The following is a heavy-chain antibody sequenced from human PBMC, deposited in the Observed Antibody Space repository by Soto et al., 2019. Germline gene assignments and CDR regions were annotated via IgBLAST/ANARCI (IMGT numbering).Heavy chain of an antibody. CDR2: ISYDGSKE. CDR1: GFTFSSYG. CDR3: AKDLKGYYGSGTAH. Sequence: PGGSLRLSCVASGFTFSSYGMHWVRQAPGKGPEWVAVISYDGSKEYYEDSVKGRFTISRDNSKDTLYLQMNSLRVEDTAIYYCAKDLKGYYGSGTAHWGQGTQVTVSS. J-gene: IGHJ4*02. V-gene: IGHV3-30*18. D-gene: IGHD3-10*01.